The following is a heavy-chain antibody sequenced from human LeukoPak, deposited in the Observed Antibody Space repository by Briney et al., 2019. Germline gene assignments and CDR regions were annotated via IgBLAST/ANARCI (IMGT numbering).Heavy chain of an antibody. J-gene: IGHJ5*02. CDR2: ISTYNGNT. V-gene: IGHV1-18*01. CDR3: ARDPVTYHYDSTGYPSANWFDP. Sequence: ASVKVSCKASGYTFTSYGITWVRQAPGQGLEWMGWISTYNGNTNYAQKLQGRVTMTTDTSTTTAYMELRSLRSDDTAVYYCARDPVTYHYDSTGYPSANWFDPWGQGTLVTASS. CDR1: GYTFTSYG. D-gene: IGHD3-22*01.